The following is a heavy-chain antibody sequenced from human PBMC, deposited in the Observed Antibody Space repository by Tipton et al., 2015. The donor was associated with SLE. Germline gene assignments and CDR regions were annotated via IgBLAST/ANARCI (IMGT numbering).Heavy chain of an antibody. J-gene: IGHJ6*02. Sequence: QSGPEVKKPGASVKVSCKASGYTFSNYYMHWVRQAPGQGLEWMGIIDPNGGSTRYAQKFQGRVTMTMDTSTSTLYMELSSLRSEDTALYYCGRRGKTPSGNHYDMDVWGQGTTVTVSS. V-gene: IGHV1-46*01. CDR3: GRRGKTPSGNHYDMDV. D-gene: IGHD4-23*01. CDR1: GYTFSNYY. CDR2: IDPNGGST.